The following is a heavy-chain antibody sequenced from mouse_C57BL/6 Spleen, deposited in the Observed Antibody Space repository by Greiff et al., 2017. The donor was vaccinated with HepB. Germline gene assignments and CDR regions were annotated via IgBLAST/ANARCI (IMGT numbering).Heavy chain of an antibody. CDR1: GYSITSGYY. Sequence: EVKLMESGPGLVKPSQSLSLTCSATGYSITSGYYWNWNRQLPGNKLEWMGYISYDGSNNYNPSLKNRISITRDTSKNQFFLKLNSVTTEDTATYNCARLLRWYFDVWGTGTTVTVSS. CDR3: ARLLRWYFDV. V-gene: IGHV3-6*01. CDR2: ISYDGSN. J-gene: IGHJ1*03. D-gene: IGHD1-1*01.